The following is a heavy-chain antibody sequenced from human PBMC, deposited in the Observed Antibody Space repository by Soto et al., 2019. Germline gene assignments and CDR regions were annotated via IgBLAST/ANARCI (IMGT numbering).Heavy chain of an antibody. CDR1: GGSFSGYY. J-gene: IGHJ6*02. V-gene: IGHV4-34*01. D-gene: IGHD6-13*01. Sequence: QVQLQQWGAGLLKPSETLSLTCAVYGGSFSGYYWSWIRQPPGKGLEWIGEINHSGSTNYNPSLKSRVTISVDTSKIQFSLKLSSVTATDTAVYYCASLIAAAGYYYGMDVWGQGTTVTVSS. CDR3: ASLIAAAGYYYGMDV. CDR2: INHSGST.